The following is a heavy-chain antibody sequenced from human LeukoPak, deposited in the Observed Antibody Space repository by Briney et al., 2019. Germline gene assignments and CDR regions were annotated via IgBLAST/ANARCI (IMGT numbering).Heavy chain of an antibody. CDR1: GFAFSSYA. J-gene: IGHJ4*02. D-gene: IGHD3-10*01. Sequence: GGSLRLSCAASGFAFSSYAMSWVRQPPGKGLEWVSVISRRDDYTYYADSVKGRFTISRDNSKNTLYLQMNTLRAEDTAVYYCANDYRSGSFHDFWGQGALVTVSS. CDR2: ISRRDDYT. CDR3: ANDYRSGSFHDF. V-gene: IGHV3-23*01.